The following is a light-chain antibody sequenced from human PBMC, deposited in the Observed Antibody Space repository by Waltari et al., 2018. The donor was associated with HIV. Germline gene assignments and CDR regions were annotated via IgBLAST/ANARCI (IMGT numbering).Light chain of an antibody. CDR1: ALPKQY. J-gene: IGLJ3*02. Sequence: SYELTQPPSLSVSPGQPARITCSGDALPKQYAYWFQQKPGQAPVMLIYKDNERPSGIPERFSGSNSGTTVTLTISGVQSEDEADYYCQSADSSRSYWVFGGGTKLTVL. CDR3: QSADSSRSYWV. V-gene: IGLV3-25*03. CDR2: KDN.